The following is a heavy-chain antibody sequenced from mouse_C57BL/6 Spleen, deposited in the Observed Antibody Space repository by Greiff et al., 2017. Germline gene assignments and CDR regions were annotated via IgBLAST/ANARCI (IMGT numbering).Heavy chain of an antibody. CDR3: ARWAVVATRYFDV. V-gene: IGHV5-4*03. CDR2: ISDGGSYT. CDR1: GFTFSSYA. D-gene: IGHD1-1*01. Sequence: EVMLQQSGGGLVKPGGSLKLSCAASGFTFSSYAMSWVRQTPEKRLEWVATISDGGSYTYYPDNVKGRFTISRDNAKNNLYLQMSHLKSEDTAMYYCARWAVVATRYFDVWGTGTTVTVSS. J-gene: IGHJ1*03.